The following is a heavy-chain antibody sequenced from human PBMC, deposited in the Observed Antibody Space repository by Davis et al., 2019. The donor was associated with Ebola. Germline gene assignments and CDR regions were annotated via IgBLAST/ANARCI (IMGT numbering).Heavy chain of an antibody. CDR3: ARPALWFGDNCFDP. CDR1: GFTFSSYW. V-gene: IGHV3-74*01. Sequence: GESLKISCAASGFTFSSYWMHWVRQAPGKGLVWVSRIKSDGSSTSYADSVKGRFTISRDNAKNTLYLQMNSLRAEDTAVYYCARPALWFGDNCFDPWGQGTLVTVSS. D-gene: IGHD3-10*01. CDR2: IKSDGSST. J-gene: IGHJ5*02.